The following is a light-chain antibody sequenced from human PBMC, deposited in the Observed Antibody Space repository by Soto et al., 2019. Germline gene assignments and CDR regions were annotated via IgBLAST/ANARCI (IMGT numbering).Light chain of an antibody. Sequence: DFQMTQSPSTLSASVGDRVTITCRASQSVDGWLAWYQQKPGRAPRLLIYKASSVETGVPSRFSGSGSGTEFALTISSLQPDDFATYYCQQYNGYSRTFGQGTKVEIK. CDR1: QSVDGW. CDR3: QQYNGYSRT. V-gene: IGKV1-5*03. CDR2: KAS. J-gene: IGKJ1*01.